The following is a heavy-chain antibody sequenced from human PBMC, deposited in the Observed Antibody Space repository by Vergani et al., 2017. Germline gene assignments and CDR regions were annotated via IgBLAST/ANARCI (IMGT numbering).Heavy chain of an antibody. CDR1: GFTFSSYE. CDR2: ISSSGSTI. D-gene: IGHD3-9*01. V-gene: IGHV3-48*03. J-gene: IGHJ6*02. CDR3: ARVKGILTGFYYYGMDV. Sequence: EVQLVESGGGLVQPGGSLRLSCAASGFTFSSYEMNWVRQAPGKGLEWVSYISSSGSTIYYADSVKGRFAISSDNAKNSLYLQMNSLRAEDTAVYYCARVKGILTGFYYYGMDVWGQGTTVTVSS.